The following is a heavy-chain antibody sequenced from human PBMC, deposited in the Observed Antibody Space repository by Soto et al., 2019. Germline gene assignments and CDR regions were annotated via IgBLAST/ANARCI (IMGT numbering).Heavy chain of an antibody. J-gene: IGHJ3*02. Sequence: GGSLRLSCTASGFTFGDYAMIWVRQAPGKGLEWVGFIRSKAYGGTTEYAASVKGRFTISRDDSKSIAYLQMNSLKTEDTAVYYCTSTKRGYYDILTGYYGPDAFDIWGQGTMVTVSS. CDR1: GFTFGDYA. CDR2: IRSKAYGGTT. V-gene: IGHV3-49*04. D-gene: IGHD3-9*01. CDR3: TSTKRGYYDILTGYYGPDAFDI.